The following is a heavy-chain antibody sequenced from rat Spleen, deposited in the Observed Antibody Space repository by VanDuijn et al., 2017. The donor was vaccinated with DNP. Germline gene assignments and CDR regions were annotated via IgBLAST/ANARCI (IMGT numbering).Heavy chain of an antibody. CDR1: GFTFSDYN. Sequence: EVQLVESGGDLVQSGRSLKVSCAASGFTFSDYNMAWVRQAPKKGLEWVATISTSGGSIYYRDSLKGRITISRDNAKSTLYLQMDSLRSEDTATYYCTTGAGSPWGQGTSVTVSS. V-gene: IGHV5S10*01. J-gene: IGHJ4*01. CDR2: ISTSGGSI. D-gene: IGHD1-4*01. CDR3: TTGAGSP.